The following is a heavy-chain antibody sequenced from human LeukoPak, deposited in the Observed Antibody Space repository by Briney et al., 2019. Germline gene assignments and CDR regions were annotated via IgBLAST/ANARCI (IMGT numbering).Heavy chain of an antibody. D-gene: IGHD3-22*01. CDR2: IVVGSGNT. Sequence: GTSVKVSCKASGFTFTSSAMQWVRQARGQRLERIGWIVVGSGNTNYAQKFQERVTITRDMSTSTAYMELRSLRSEDTAVYYCAAVVSDDSSGYYYALDAFDIWGQGTMVTVSS. J-gene: IGHJ3*02. CDR3: AAVVSDDSSGYYYALDAFDI. V-gene: IGHV1-58*02. CDR1: GFTFTSSA.